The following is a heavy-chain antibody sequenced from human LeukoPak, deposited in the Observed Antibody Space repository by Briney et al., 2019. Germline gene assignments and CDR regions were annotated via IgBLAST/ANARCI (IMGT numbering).Heavy chain of an antibody. CDR3: ARDRRGSMALFDY. Sequence: PGGSLRLSCAASGFTFSDYYMSWIRQAPGKGLEWVSYISSSGSTIYYVDSVKGRFTISRDSAKNSLYLQMNSLRAEDTAVYYCARDRRGSMALFDYWGQGTLVTVSS. CDR1: GFTFSDYY. D-gene: IGHD2/OR15-2a*01. CDR2: ISSSGSTI. J-gene: IGHJ4*02. V-gene: IGHV3-11*04.